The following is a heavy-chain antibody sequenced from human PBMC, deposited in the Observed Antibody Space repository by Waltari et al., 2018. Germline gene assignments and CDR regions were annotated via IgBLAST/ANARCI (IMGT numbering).Heavy chain of an antibody. CDR1: VFTFDDYA. D-gene: IGHD3-22*01. Sequence: EVQLVESGGGLVQPGRSLRLSCAASVFTFDDYAMHWVRHAPGKGLEWVSGISWNSGSIGYADSVKGRFTISRDNAKNSLYLQMNSLRAEDTALYYCAKDINDSSGYYYGPSGFDYWGQGTLVTVSS. J-gene: IGHJ4*02. V-gene: IGHV3-9*01. CDR2: ISWNSGSI. CDR3: AKDINDSSGYYYGPSGFDY.